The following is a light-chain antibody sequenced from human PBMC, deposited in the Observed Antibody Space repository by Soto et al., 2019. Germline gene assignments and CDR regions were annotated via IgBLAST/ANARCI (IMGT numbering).Light chain of an antibody. V-gene: IGKV1-5*03. J-gene: IGKJ1*01. Sequence: DIQMTQSPSTLSASVGDRVTITCRASQSISSWLAWYQQKPGKAPNLLIYKASSLQSGVPSRFSGSRSGTEFTLTISSLQPDDFATYYCQQYSNYFWTFGQGTKVEIK. CDR1: QSISSW. CDR3: QQYSNYFWT. CDR2: KAS.